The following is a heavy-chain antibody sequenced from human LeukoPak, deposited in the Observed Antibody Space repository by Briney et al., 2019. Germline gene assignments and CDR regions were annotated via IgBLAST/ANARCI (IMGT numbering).Heavy chain of an antibody. CDR2: IYTSGST. D-gene: IGHD3-3*01. CDR1: GGSISGYY. CDR3: ARITIFGVVIE. V-gene: IGHV4-4*07. J-gene: IGHJ4*02. Sequence: SETMSLTCTVSGGSISGYYWSWIRQPAGKGLEWIGRIYTSGSTNYNPSLKSRVTMSVDTSKNQFSLKLSSVTAADTAVYYCARITIFGVVIEWGQGTLVTVSS.